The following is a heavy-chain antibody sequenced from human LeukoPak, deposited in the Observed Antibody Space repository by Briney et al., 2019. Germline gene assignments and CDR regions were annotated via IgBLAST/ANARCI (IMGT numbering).Heavy chain of an antibody. V-gene: IGHV3-64D*06. CDR3: AKGVTAHYYYYGLDV. D-gene: IGHD2-21*02. J-gene: IGHJ6*02. CDR2: ISSNGGNT. Sequence: GGSLRLSCAASGFTFSSYAMHWVRQAPGKGLEYVSAISSNGGNTYYADSVKGRFTISRDNSKNTLYLQMSSLRAEDTAVYYCAKGVTAHYYYYGLDVWGQGTTVTVSS. CDR1: GFTFSSYA.